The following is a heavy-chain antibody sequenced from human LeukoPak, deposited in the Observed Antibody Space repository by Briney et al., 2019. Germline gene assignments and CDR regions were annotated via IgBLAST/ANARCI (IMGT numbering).Heavy chain of an antibody. Sequence: GGSLRLSCTTSGFTFNIYGMNWVRQAPGKGLDWVSYISDSSAMYYADSVRGRFAISRENDKNSLFLQMNSLRAEDTAVYYCARDGGYSGYDADCWGQGTLVTVSS. CDR3: ARDGGYSGYDADC. CDR2: ISDSSAM. D-gene: IGHD5-12*01. V-gene: IGHV3-48*01. J-gene: IGHJ4*02. CDR1: GFTFNIYG.